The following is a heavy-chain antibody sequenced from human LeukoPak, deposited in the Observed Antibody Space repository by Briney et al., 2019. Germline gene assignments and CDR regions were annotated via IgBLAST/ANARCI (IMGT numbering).Heavy chain of an antibody. CDR1: GGSISSGGYY. CDR2: IYYSGST. Sequence: PSETLSLTCTVSGGSISSGGYYWSWIRQHPGKGLEWIGYIYYSGSTYYNPSLKSRVTISVDTSKNQFSLKLSSVTAADTAVYYCARLHGGWYYDSSATGYWGQGTLVTVSS. D-gene: IGHD3-22*01. J-gene: IGHJ4*02. V-gene: IGHV4-31*03. CDR3: ARLHGGWYYDSSATGY.